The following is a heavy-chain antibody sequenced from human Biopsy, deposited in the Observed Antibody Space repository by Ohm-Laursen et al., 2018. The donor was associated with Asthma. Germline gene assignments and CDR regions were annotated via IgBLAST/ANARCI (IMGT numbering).Heavy chain of an antibody. CDR3: ARAVDYSHYYGMDV. V-gene: IGHV1-18*01. J-gene: IGHJ6*02. Sequence: GAPVKVSCKTSGYTFNSAGITWVRQAPGQGLEWMGWISVYNGNTKVAQKLQDRVTMITDTSTSTAYMELRSLRSDDTAVYFCARAVDYSHYYGMDVWGQGTTVTVS. D-gene: IGHD3-10*01. CDR1: GYTFNSAG. CDR2: ISVYNGNT.